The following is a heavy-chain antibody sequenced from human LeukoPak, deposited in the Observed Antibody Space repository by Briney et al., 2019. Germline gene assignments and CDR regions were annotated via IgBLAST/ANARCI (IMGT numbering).Heavy chain of an antibody. CDR1: GGSISSSSYY. J-gene: IGHJ4*02. Sequence: PSETLSLTCTVCGGSISSSSYYWGWIRQPPGKGLEWIATMSYRGVTDYNPSLKSRVTISVDTSKNQFSLKLSSVTVADTAVYYCARRSGWFPIWGQGTLVTVSS. V-gene: IGHV4-39*07. CDR3: ARRSGWFPI. CDR2: MSYRGVT. D-gene: IGHD6-19*01.